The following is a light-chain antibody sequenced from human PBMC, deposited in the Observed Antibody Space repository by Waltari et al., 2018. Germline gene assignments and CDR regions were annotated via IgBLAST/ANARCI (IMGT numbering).Light chain of an antibody. J-gene: IGKJ5*01. Sequence: DIQMTQSPSSLSASVGDRVTITCRASQTISRYLNWYQQKPGKAPNLLIYAASSMQSGVPSRFSGSGSGRDFTLIITSLQPEDFATYYCQQSYSTLITFGQGTRLEIK. CDR1: QTISRY. V-gene: IGKV1-39*01. CDR3: QQSYSTLIT. CDR2: AAS.